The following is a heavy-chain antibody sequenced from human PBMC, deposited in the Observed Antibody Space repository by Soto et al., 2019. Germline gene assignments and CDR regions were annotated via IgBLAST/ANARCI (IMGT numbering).Heavy chain of an antibody. D-gene: IGHD6-13*01. CDR1: GGSISSYY. CDR3: ARYNAASGTYYFDF. J-gene: IGHJ4*02. CDR2: IYHSGST. V-gene: IGHV4-59*12. Sequence: SETLSLTCTVSGGSISSYYWSWIRQPPGKGLEWIGYIYHSGSTYYNPSLKSRVTISVDISKSQFSLRLTSVTAADTAVYYCARYNAASGTYYFDFWGQGALVTVSS.